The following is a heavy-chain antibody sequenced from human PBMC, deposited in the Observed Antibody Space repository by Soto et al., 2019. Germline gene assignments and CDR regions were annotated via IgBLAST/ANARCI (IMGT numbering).Heavy chain of an antibody. CDR1: GYYSSSYW. CDR2: VYVSDSET. V-gene: IGHV5-51*01. D-gene: IGHD5-12*01. CDR3: ARRGTLSGRDAFDV. Sequence: GESLKISCRGSGYYSSSYWIAWVRQMSGKGLEWVGSVYVSDSETKYSPSFQGQVTISADKYTNTAYLYWSSLKASDTAMYYCARRGTLSGRDAFDVWGEGTMVTVSS. J-gene: IGHJ3*01.